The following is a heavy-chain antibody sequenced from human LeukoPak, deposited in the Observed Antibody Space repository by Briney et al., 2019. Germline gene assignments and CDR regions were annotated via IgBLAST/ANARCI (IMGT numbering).Heavy chain of an antibody. V-gene: IGHV4-30-4*08. CDR1: GGSISSGDYY. CDR3: ARSDCSSTSCPGAFDI. J-gene: IGHJ3*02. CDR2: IYYSGST. Sequence: PSETLSLTCTVSGGSISSGDYYWSWIRQPPGKGLEWIGYIYYSGSTYYNPSLKSRVTISVDTSKNQFSLKLSSGTAADTAVYYCARSDCSSTSCPGAFDIWGHGTMVTVSS. D-gene: IGHD2-2*01.